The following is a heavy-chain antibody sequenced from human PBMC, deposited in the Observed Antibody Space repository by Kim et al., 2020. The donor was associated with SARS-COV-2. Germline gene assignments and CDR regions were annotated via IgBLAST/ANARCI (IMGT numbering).Heavy chain of an antibody. CDR2: TYYRSKWYS. Sequence: SQTLSLTCAIFGDSVSSNSVAWNWIRQSPSRGFEWLGRTYYRSKWYSDYALSVKSRITINADTPKNQFSLQLNSVTPEDTAVYYCASSHNYFGAGTHYFYFGLDVWGRGTTVTVSS. CDR3: ASSHNYFGAGTHYFYFGLDV. CDR1: GDSVSSNSVA. V-gene: IGHV6-1*01. J-gene: IGHJ6*02. D-gene: IGHD3-10*01.